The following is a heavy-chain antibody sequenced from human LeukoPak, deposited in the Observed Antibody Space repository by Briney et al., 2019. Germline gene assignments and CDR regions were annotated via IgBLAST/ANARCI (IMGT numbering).Heavy chain of an antibody. CDR2: IIPIFGTA. J-gene: IGHJ4*02. V-gene: IGHV1-69*01. Sequence: SVKVSCKASGGTFISYAISWARQAPGQGLEWMGGIIPIFGTANYAQKFQGRVTITADEPTSTAYMELSSLRSEDTAVYYCARSEEVKMGYSGGWLNYYFDYWGQGTLVTVSS. CDR3: ARSEEVKMGYSGGWLNYYFDY. D-gene: IGHD6-25*01. CDR1: GGTFISYA.